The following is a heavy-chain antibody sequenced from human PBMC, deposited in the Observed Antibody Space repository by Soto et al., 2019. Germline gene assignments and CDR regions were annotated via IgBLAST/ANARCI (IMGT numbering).Heavy chain of an antibody. CDR3: ARISRDGYNYLDY. CDR1: GFSLSNAKMG. D-gene: IGHD5-12*01. V-gene: IGHV2-26*01. J-gene: IGHJ4*02. Sequence: QVTLKESGPVLVKPTETLTLTCTVSGFSLSNAKMGVTWIRQPPGKALEWLAHIFSNDEKSYSTSLKSRLTISKDTSKSQVVLTMTNIDPVDTATYYCARISRDGYNYLDYWGQATLVTVSS. CDR2: IFSNDEK.